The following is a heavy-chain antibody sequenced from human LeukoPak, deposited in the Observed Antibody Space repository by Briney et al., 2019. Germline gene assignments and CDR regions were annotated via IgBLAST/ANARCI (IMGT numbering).Heavy chain of an antibody. CDR2: IGSGGTT. Sequence: PGGSLRLSCAASGFTFSNYAMSWVRQAPGKGLEWVSSIGSGGTTHYADSVKGRFTISRDNAKNTLFLQMNSLRAEDTAVYYCARISSDSISYYDHWGQGTLVTVSS. CDR3: ARISSDSISYYDH. CDR1: GFTFSNYA. J-gene: IGHJ4*02. V-gene: IGHV3-23*01. D-gene: IGHD3-22*01.